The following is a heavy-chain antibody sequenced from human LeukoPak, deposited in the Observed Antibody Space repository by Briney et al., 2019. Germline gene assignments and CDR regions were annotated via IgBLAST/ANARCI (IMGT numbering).Heavy chain of an antibody. CDR1: GFTFSSYW. CDR2: INSDGSST. J-gene: IGHJ6*03. CDR3: ARDPTPSSGYNYYYYYYMDV. V-gene: IGHV3-74*01. D-gene: IGHD3-22*01. Sequence: GGSLRLSCAASGFTFSSYWMHWVRQAPGKGLVWVSRINSDGSSTSYADSVKGRFTISRDNAKNTLYLQMNSLRAEDTAVYYCARDPTPSSGYNYYYYYYMDVWGKGTTVTVSS.